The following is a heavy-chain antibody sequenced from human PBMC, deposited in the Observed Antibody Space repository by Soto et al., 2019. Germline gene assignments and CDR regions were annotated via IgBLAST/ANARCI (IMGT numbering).Heavy chain of an antibody. Sequence: EVQLLESGGGLIQPGGSLRLSCAASGFTVSDNYMSWVRQAPGKGLEWVSVIYRSGSTHYADSVKGRFTISRDNSKNTLYLQMNTLRAEDTAVYFCARELESYGRVMDVWGQGTTVTVFS. CDR3: ARELESYGRVMDV. V-gene: IGHV3-53*01. D-gene: IGHD3-16*01. J-gene: IGHJ6*02. CDR1: GFTVSDNY. CDR2: IYRSGST.